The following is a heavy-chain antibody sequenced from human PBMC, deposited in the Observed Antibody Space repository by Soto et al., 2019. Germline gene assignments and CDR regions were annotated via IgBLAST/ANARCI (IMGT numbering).Heavy chain of an antibody. CDR3: AKGSSGWYERFDY. CDR1: GFTFSSYA. CDR2: ISGSGGST. D-gene: IGHD6-19*01. J-gene: IGHJ4*02. V-gene: IGHV3-23*01. Sequence: EVQLLESGGGLVQPGGSLRLSCAASGFTFSSYAMSWVSQAPGKGLEWVSAISGSGGSTYYADSVKGRFTISRDNSNNTLYLQMNSLIAEDTAVYYCAKGSSGWYERFDYWGQGTLVTVSS.